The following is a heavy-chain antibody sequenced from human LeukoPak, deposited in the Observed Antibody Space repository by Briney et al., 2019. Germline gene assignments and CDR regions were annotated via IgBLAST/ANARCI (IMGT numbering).Heavy chain of an antibody. CDR3: ARDKIGGATGRDYNWFDP. V-gene: IGHV1-69*06. D-gene: IGHD1-26*01. Sequence: SVKVSCKASGGTFSSYAISWVRQAPGQGLEWMGGIIPIFGTANYAQKFQGRVTITADKSTSTAYMELSSLRSEDTAVYYCARDKIGGATGRDYNWFDPWGQGTLVTVSS. CDR1: GGTFSSYA. CDR2: IIPIFGTA. J-gene: IGHJ5*02.